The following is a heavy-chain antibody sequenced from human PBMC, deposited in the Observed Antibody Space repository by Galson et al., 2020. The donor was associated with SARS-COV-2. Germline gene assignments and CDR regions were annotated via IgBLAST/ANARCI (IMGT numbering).Heavy chain of an antibody. Sequence: GGSLRLSCAASGFTFDDYGMSWVRQAPGKGLEWVSGINWNGGSTGYADSVKGRFTISRDNAKNSLYLQMNSLRAEDTALYHCATSWDLYGSGSAGDYWGQGTLVTVSS. CDR3: ATSWDLYGSGSAGDY. D-gene: IGHD3-10*01. CDR1: GFTFDDYG. J-gene: IGHJ4*02. V-gene: IGHV3-20*01. CDR2: INWNGGST.